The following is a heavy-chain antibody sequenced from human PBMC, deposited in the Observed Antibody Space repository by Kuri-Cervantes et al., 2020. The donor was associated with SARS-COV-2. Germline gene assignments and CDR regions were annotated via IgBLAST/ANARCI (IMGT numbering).Heavy chain of an antibody. Sequence: ASVKVSCKASGGTFSTYAISWVRQAPGQGLEWMGRINPNNGGTNYAQKFQGRVTMTRDTSVSTAYMELSRLRSDDTAVYYCAIGGLDCSSTSCYSGYFDYWGQGTLVTVSS. CDR3: AIGGLDCSSTSCYSGYFDY. CDR2: INPNNGGT. V-gene: IGHV1-2*02. CDR1: GGTFSTYA. J-gene: IGHJ4*02. D-gene: IGHD2-2*02.